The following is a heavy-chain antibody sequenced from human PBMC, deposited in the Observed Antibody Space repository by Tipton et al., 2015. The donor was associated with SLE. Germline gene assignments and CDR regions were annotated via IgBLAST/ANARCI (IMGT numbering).Heavy chain of an antibody. J-gene: IGHJ3*02. V-gene: IGHV4-39*01. CDR2: IYYSGST. CDR3: ARSYGSGSGAFDI. CDR1: GGSISSSSYF. D-gene: IGHD3-10*01. Sequence: TLSLTCTVSGGSISSSSYFWGWIRQPPGTGLARIGCIYYSGSTYYNPSLKSRVTISVDTSKNQFSLKLSSVTAADTAVYYCARSYGSGSGAFDIWGQGTMVTVSS.